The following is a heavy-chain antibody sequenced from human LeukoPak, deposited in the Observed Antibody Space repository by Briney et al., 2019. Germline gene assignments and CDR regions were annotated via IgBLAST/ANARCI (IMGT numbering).Heavy chain of an antibody. D-gene: IGHD6-19*01. CDR1: GGSVSSSTYY. CDR3: ARVSGPPLGIAVADPYYFGY. Sequence: SETLSLTCTVSGGSVSSSTYYWNWIRQPPGKGLEWIGYIYYSGSTNYNPSLKSRVTISADTSKNQFSLKLSSVTAADTAVYYCARVSGPPLGIAVADPYYFGYWGQGTLVTVSS. V-gene: IGHV4-61*01. J-gene: IGHJ4*02. CDR2: IYYSGST.